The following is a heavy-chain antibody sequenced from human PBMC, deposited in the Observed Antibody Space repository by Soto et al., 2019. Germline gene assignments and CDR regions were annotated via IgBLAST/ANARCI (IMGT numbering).Heavy chain of an antibody. J-gene: IGHJ6*02. V-gene: IGHV3-33*01. CDR2: IWYDGSNK. D-gene: IGHD6-6*01. CDR1: GFTFSTSG. Sequence: HPGGSLRLSCAASGFTFSTSGMHWVRQVPGKGLEWVAVIWYDGSNKYYGDSVKGRFTISRDNSKNTLYLQMNSLRAEDTAVYYCARDKEYSSRRRNYYYGMDVWGQGTTVTVSS. CDR3: ARDKEYSSRRRNYYYGMDV.